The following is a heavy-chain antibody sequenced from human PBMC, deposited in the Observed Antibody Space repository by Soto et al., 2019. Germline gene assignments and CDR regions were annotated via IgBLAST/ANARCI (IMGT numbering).Heavy chain of an antibody. Sequence: QVQLVESGGGVVQPGRSLRLSCAASGFTFSSYGMHWVRQAPGKGLEWVAVISYDGSNKYYADSVKGRFIISRDNSKNTLYLQMNSLRAEDTAVYYCAKEGMVRGYFDYWGQGTLVTVSS. CDR3: AKEGMVRGYFDY. D-gene: IGHD3-10*01. CDR2: ISYDGSNK. J-gene: IGHJ4*02. V-gene: IGHV3-30*18. CDR1: GFTFSSYG.